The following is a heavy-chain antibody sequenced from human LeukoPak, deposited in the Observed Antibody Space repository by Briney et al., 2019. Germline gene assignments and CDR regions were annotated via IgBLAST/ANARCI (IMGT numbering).Heavy chain of an antibody. V-gene: IGHV4-39*07. CDR2: IYYSGST. Sequence: SETLSLTCTVSGGSISSSSYYWGWIRQPPGKGLEWIGSIYYSGSTNYNPSLKSRVTISVDTSKNQFSLKLSSVTAADTAVYYCARFAATHYYYYYMDVWGKGTTVTVSS. J-gene: IGHJ6*03. CDR3: ARFAATHYYYYYMDV. CDR1: GGSISSSSYY.